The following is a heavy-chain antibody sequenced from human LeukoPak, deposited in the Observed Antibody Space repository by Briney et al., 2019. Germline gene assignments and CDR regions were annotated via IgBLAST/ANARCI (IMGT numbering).Heavy chain of an antibody. V-gene: IGHV3-30*04. CDR1: GFTFSNYD. CDR2: ISYDGSNK. CDR3: ARCRLTTGADNWFDP. D-gene: IGHD4-17*01. Sequence: GGSLRLSCAASGFTFSNYDIHWVRQAPGKGLEWVAVISYDGSNKFYADSVKGRFTISRDDSKNTLYLQMNSLRPEDTAVYYCARCRLTTGADNWFDPWGQGTLVTVSS. J-gene: IGHJ5*02.